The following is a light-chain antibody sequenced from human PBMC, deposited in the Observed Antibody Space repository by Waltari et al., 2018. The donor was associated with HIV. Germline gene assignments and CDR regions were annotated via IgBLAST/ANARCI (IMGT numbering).Light chain of an antibody. CDR1: QSVFFGSNNKNY. CDR2: WAS. CDR3: QQYYSSPLT. V-gene: IGKV4-1*01. J-gene: IGKJ4*01. Sequence: IVMTQSPDSLTVSRGERDNINGKSSQSVFFGSNNKNYLAWYQQKPGQPPKLLFYWASTRESGVPDRFSVSGSGTDFTLTISSLRTEDVAVYYCQQYYSSPLTFGGGTKVEI.